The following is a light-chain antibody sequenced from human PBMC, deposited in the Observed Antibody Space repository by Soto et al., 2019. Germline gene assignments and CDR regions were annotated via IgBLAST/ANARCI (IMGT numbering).Light chain of an antibody. CDR1: QSVSSDY. V-gene: IGKV3-20*01. J-gene: IGKJ3*01. CDR2: RAS. CDR3: QQSYRTPLT. Sequence: EIVLTQSPGTLSLSPGERATLSCRASQSVSSDYLAWYQQKPGQAPKLLIDRASSRATGIPDRFSGGGSGTDFTLTISRLQPEDFANYYCQQSYRTPLTFGPGTKVDIK.